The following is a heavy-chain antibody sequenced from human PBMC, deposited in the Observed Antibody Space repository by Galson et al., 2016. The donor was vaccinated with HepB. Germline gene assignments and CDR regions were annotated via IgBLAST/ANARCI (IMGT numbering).Heavy chain of an antibody. J-gene: IGHJ5*02. Sequence: SLRLSCAASGFTFSTYVVSWVRQAPGKGLEWVSLISGSGSSTFYADSVKGRFTISRDNSKNTLYLQMNSLRAEDTAVYYCAKRYCSGGSCYHVDHWGQGTLVTVSS. D-gene: IGHD2-15*01. CDR2: ISGSGSST. CDR3: AKRYCSGGSCYHVDH. V-gene: IGHV3-23*01. CDR1: GFTFSTYV.